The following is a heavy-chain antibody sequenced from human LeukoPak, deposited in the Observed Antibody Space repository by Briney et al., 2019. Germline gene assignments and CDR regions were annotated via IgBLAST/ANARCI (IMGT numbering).Heavy chain of an antibody. Sequence: PGGSLRLSCAASGFTFSSYWMHWVRQAPGKRLVWVSRINTDGSSTSYADSVKGRFTISRDNAKNTLYLQMNSLRAEDTAVYYCARVGYDFWSGPRVVDVWGKGTTVTVSS. CDR2: INTDGSST. CDR3: ARVGYDFWSGPRVVDV. CDR1: GFTFSSYW. V-gene: IGHV3-74*01. J-gene: IGHJ6*04. D-gene: IGHD3-3*01.